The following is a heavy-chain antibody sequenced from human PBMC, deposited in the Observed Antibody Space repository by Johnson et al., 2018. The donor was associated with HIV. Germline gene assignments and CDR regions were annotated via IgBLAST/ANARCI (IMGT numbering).Heavy chain of an antibody. Sequence: VQLVESGGGLIQPGGSLRLSCAASGFTFSSYAMSWVRQAPGKGLEWVSVIYSGVSPYYADSVQGRFTISSDNSKNTLYLQMNSLRAEDTAVYYCVRDTEREAFDIWGQGTMVTVSS. V-gene: IGHV3-53*01. CDR3: VRDTEREAFDI. CDR2: IYSGVSP. J-gene: IGHJ3*02. CDR1: GFTFSSYA. D-gene: IGHD2-8*02.